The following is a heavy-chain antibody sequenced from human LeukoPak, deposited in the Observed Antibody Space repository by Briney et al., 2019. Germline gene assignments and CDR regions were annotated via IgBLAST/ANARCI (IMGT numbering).Heavy chain of an antibody. J-gene: IGHJ4*02. CDR3: ARGWYYDFWSGYYHIPNFDY. D-gene: IGHD3-3*01. CDR2: INHSGST. V-gene: IGHV4-34*01. CDR1: GGSFNGYY. Sequence: SETLSLTCAVYGGSFNGYYWSWIRQPPGKGLEWIGEINHSGSTNYNPSLKSRVTISVDTSKNQFSLKLSSVTAADTAVYYCARGWYYDFWSGYYHIPNFDYWGQGTLVTVSS.